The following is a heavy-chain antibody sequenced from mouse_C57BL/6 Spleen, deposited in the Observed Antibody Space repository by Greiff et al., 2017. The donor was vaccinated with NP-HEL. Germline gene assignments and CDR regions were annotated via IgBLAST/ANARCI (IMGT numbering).Heavy chain of an antibody. CDR1: GYTFTDYN. D-gene: IGHD2-2*01. Sequence: VQLKESGPELVKPGASVKMSCKASGYTFTDYNMHWVKQSHGKSLEWIGYINPNNGGTSYNQKFKGKATLTVNKSSSTAYMELRSLTSEDSAVYYCARWFYYAMDYWGQGTSVTVSS. CDR2: INPNNGGT. V-gene: IGHV1-22*01. CDR3: ARWFYYAMDY. J-gene: IGHJ4*01.